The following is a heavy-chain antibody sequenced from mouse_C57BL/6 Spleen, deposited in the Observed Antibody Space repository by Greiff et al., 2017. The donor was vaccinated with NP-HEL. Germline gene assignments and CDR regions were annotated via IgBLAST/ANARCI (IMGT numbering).Heavy chain of an antibody. CDR1: GYTFTDYY. J-gene: IGHJ3*01. V-gene: IGHV1-26*01. D-gene: IGHD4-1*01. CDR3: AREGTGTIAY. Sequence: VQLQQSGPELVKPGASVKISCKASGYTFTDYYMNWVKQSHGKSLEWIGDINPNNGGTSYNQKFKGKATLTVDKSSSTAYMELRSLTSEDSAVYYCAREGTGTIAYWGQGTLVTVSA. CDR2: INPNNGGT.